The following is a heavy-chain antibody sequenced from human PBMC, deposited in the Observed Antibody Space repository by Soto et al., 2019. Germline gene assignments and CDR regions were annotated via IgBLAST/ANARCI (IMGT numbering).Heavy chain of an antibody. CDR3: ATVRPGTPLYNWNDQGSYYFDY. CDR2: FDPEDGET. Sequence: QVQLVQSGAEVKKPGASVKVSCKVSGYTLTELSMHWVRQAPGKGLEWMGGFDPEDGETIYAQKVQGRVTMTEDTSTDTAYMELSSLRSEDTAVYYCATVRPGTPLYNWNDQGSYYFDYWGQGTLVTVSS. CDR1: GYTLTELS. D-gene: IGHD1-20*01. V-gene: IGHV1-24*01. J-gene: IGHJ4*02.